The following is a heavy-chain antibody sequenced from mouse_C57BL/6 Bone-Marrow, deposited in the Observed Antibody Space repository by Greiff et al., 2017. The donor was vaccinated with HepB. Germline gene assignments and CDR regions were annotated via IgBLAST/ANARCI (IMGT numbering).Heavy chain of an antibody. CDR2: IDPNSGGT. Sequence: QVHVKQPGAELVKPGASVKLSCKASGYTFTSYWMHWVKQRPGRGLEWIGRIDPNSGGTKYNEKFKSKATLTVDKPSSTAYMQLSSLTSEDSAVYYCAREIVVYYGSSPLAMDYWGQGTSVTVSS. D-gene: IGHD1-1*01. J-gene: IGHJ4*01. CDR1: GYTFTSYW. CDR3: AREIVVYYGSSPLAMDY. V-gene: IGHV1-72*01.